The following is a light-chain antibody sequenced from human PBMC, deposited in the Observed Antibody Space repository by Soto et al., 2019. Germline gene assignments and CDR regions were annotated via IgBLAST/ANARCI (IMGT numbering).Light chain of an antibody. CDR2: GAS. V-gene: IGKV3-15*01. CDR1: QSVSRN. CDR3: HQYSKWPLS. J-gene: IGKJ4*01. Sequence: EVMMTQSPAPLSVSPGDRATLSCRASQSVSRNLAWYQQKPGQAPRLLIYGASTRATGIPARFSGSGSGTEFTLTISSLQSEDSAVYYCHQYSKWPLSFGGGTKVEIK.